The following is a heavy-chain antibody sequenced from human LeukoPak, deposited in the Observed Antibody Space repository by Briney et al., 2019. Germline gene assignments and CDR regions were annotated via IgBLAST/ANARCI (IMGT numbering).Heavy chain of an antibody. CDR3: ARVRSGSSNSLGY. J-gene: IGHJ4*02. CDR1: GYTFTTYA. Sequence: ASVKVSCKASGYTFTTYAIHWVRQAPGQRLEWMGWINAGNGNTRYSQKFQGRVTITRDTSASTAYMELSRLRSDDTAVYYCARVRSGSSNSLGYWGQGTLVTVSS. CDR2: INAGNGNT. V-gene: IGHV1-3*01. D-gene: IGHD1-26*01.